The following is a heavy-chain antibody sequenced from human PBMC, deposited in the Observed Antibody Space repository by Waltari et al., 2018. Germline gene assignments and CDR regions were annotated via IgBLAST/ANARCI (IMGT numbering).Heavy chain of an antibody. V-gene: IGHV4-34*01. Sequence: QVQLQQWGAGLLKPSETLSLTCAVYGGSFSGYYWRWIRPPPRKWLEWIGEINHSGSTNYNPSLKSRVTISVDTSKNQFSLKLSSVTAADTAVYYCARHGARIVVAGRYQRWFDPWGQGTLVTVSS. CDR2: INHSGST. CDR1: GGSFSGYY. CDR3: ARHGARIVVAGRYQRWFDP. J-gene: IGHJ5*02. D-gene: IGHD6-19*01.